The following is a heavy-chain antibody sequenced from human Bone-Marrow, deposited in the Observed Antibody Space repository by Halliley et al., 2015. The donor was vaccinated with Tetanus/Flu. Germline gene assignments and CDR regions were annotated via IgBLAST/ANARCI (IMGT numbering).Heavy chain of an antibody. CDR3: ARGNYYYGSGAHFDY. D-gene: IGHD3-10*01. CDR1: GGSIKSGGYY. CDR2: IYYSGGP. V-gene: IGHV4-31*01. Sequence: LRLSCTVSGGSIKSGGYYWGWERPHPGEGGGGIGFIYYSGGPYYNPSPNSLVTISVDTTKNRFSLKLTFVTAADTAVYYCARGNYYYGSGAHFDYWGQGTLVTVSS. J-gene: IGHJ4*02.